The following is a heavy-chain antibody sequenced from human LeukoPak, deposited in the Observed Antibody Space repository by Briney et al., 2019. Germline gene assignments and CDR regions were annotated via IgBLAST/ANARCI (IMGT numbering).Heavy chain of an antibody. D-gene: IGHD3-10*01. CDR3: ARARGGLGGFDY. J-gene: IGHJ4*02. Sequence: SETLSLTCTVSGGSIRDTTYYWGWIRQPPGKGLEWIGSIYYSGNTYYNPSLMSRVTITVDTSKNQFSLNLSSVTAADTAVYYCARARGGLGGFDYWGQGTLVTVSS. CDR1: GGSIRDTTYY. V-gene: IGHV4-39*07. CDR2: IYYSGNT.